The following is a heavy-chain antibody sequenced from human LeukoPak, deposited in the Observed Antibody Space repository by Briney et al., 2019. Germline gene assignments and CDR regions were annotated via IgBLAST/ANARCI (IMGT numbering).Heavy chain of an antibody. CDR3: ARAPGSGFWSGYYDY. J-gene: IGHJ4*02. D-gene: IGHD3-3*01. V-gene: IGHV1-46*01. CDR1: GYTFTSYY. Sequence: ASVKVSCKASGYTFTSYYMHWVRQAPGQGLEWMGIISPSGGSTSYAQKFQGRVTMTRDTSTSTVYMELSSLRSEDTAVYYCARAPGSGFWSGYYDYWGQGTLVTVSS. CDR2: ISPSGGST.